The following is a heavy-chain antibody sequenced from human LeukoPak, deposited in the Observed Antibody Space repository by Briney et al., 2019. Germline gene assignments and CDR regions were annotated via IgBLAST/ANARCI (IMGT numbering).Heavy chain of an antibody. V-gene: IGHV3-7*01. CDR2: IKQDGSEK. J-gene: IGHJ6*02. Sequence: GGSLRLSCAASGFTFSSYWMSWVRQAPGKGLEWVANIKQDGSEKYYVDSVKGRFTISRDNAKNSLYLQMNSLRAEDTAVYYCARDQGSGWYYYYYGMDVWGQGTTVTVSS. CDR1: GFTFSSYW. D-gene: IGHD6-19*01. CDR3: ARDQGSGWYYYYYGMDV.